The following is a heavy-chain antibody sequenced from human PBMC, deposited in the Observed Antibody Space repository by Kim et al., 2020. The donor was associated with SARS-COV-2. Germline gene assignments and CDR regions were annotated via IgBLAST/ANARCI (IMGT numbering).Heavy chain of an antibody. V-gene: IGHV4-59*01. CDR3: ARDPTLTIIDY. D-gene: IGHD3-9*01. CDR2: T. Sequence: TNYNPPLKSRVTISVDTSKNQFSLKLSSVTAADTAVYYCARDPTLTIIDYWGQGTLVTVSS. J-gene: IGHJ4*02.